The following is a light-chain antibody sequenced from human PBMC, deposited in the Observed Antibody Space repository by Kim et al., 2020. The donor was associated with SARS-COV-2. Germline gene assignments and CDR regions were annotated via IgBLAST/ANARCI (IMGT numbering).Light chain of an antibody. J-gene: IGLJ2*01. CDR3: QSYDSSNHVV. V-gene: IGLV6-57*03. CDR2: EDN. Sequence: KPVTISCTRSSGSIASKYVQWNQQRPGSAPTTVIYEDNQRPSGVPDRFSGSIDSSSNSASLTISGLKTEDEADYYCQSYDSSNHVVFGGGTQLTVL. CDR1: SGSIASKY.